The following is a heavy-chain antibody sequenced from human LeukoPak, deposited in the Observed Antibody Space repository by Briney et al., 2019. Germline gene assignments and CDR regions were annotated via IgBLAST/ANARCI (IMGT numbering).Heavy chain of an antibody. CDR3: ARESGSDAFDI. CDR2: ISAYNGDI. Sequence: ASVTVSFKASGYTFTKYGVSWVRQAPGQGLEGMGLISAYNGDIKYAQRGKGRVTMTTDTSTSTVYMELRSLRSGDTAVYYCARESGSDAFDIWGQGTMVTVSS. V-gene: IGHV1-18*01. J-gene: IGHJ3*02. CDR1: GYTFTKYG.